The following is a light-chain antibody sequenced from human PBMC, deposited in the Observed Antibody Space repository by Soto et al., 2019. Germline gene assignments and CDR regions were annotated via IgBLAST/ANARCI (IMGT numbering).Light chain of an antibody. CDR1: QSVSSSY. J-gene: IGKJ4*01. V-gene: IGKV3-20*01. Sequence: EIVLTQSPGTLSLSPGERATLSCRASQSVSSSYLAWYQQKPGQAPRLLVYGASSRATGIPDRFSGSGSGTDLTLTISRVEPEDFAVYYCQQYNDWPPLTFGGGTKVEIK. CDR3: QQYNDWPPLT. CDR2: GAS.